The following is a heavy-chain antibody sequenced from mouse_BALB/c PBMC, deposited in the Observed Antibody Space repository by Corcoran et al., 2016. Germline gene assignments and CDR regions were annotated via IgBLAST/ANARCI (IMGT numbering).Heavy chain of an antibody. CDR1: GYTFSSYW. D-gene: IGHD2-2*01. Sequence: QVQLQQSGAELMKPGASVKISCKATGYTFSSYWIEWVKQRPGHGLEWIGEILPGSGSTNYNEKFKGKATFTADTSSNTAYMQLSSLTSEDSAVYYCARSAYGYYFDYLGQGTTLTVSS. CDR3: ARSAYGYYFDY. CDR2: ILPGSGST. J-gene: IGHJ2*01. V-gene: IGHV1-9*01.